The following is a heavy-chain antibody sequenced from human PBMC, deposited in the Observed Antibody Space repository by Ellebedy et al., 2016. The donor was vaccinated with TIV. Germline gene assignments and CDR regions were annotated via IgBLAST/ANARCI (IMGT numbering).Heavy chain of an antibody. CDR2: IFGRGGGI. J-gene: IGHJ4*02. V-gene: IGHV3-23*01. D-gene: IGHD5-18*01. Sequence: GESLKISCAASGFTFSRYDMSWVRQAPGKGLEWVSGIFGRGGGISYADSVKGRFTISRDNSKSMVHLQMNSLRPEDTAVYYCAKDRTSGDGYWVFDQWGQGTLVTVSS. CDR1: GFTFSRYD. CDR3: AKDRTSGDGYWVFDQ.